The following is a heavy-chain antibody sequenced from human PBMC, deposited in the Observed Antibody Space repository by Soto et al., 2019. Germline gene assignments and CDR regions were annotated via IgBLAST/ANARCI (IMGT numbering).Heavy chain of an antibody. V-gene: IGHV3-30*03. CDR2: ISYDGSNK. J-gene: IGHJ5*02. D-gene: IGHD2-8*01. Sequence: PGGSLRLSCAASGFTFSSYGMHWVRQAPGKGLEWVAVISYDGSNKYYADSVKGRFTISRDNSKNTLYLQMNSLRAEDTAVYYCEISVRGYCTKFDTWGQGTLVTVSS. CDR3: EISVRGYCTKFDT. CDR1: GFTFSSYG.